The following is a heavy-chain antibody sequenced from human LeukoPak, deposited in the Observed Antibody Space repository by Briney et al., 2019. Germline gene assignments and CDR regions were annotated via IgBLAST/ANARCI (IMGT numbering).Heavy chain of an antibody. D-gene: IGHD7-27*01. V-gene: IGHV3-48*01. CDR2: ISSSSSSI. CDR3: ARDITGDRAGIGY. Sequence: GGSLRLSCAASGFTFSSYSMNWVRQAPGMGLEWVSFISSSSSSIYYADSVKGRFTISRDNAKNSLYLQMNSLRAEDTAEYCCARDITGDRAGIGYWGQGTLVTVSS. J-gene: IGHJ4*02. CDR1: GFTFSSYS.